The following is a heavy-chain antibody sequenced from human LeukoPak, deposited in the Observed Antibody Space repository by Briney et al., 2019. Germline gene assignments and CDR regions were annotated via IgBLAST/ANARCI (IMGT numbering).Heavy chain of an antibody. D-gene: IGHD1-26*01. CDR3: ARSGIVGATRGPDAFDI. CDR2: ISAYNGNT. CDR1: GYTFTNYG. Sequence: ASVKVSCKASGYTFTNYGFSWVRQAPGQGLEWMGWISAYNGNTNYAQKFQGRVTMTRDTSISTAYMELSRLRSDDTAVYYCARSGIVGATRGPDAFDIWGQGTMVTVSS. V-gene: IGHV1-18*01. J-gene: IGHJ3*02.